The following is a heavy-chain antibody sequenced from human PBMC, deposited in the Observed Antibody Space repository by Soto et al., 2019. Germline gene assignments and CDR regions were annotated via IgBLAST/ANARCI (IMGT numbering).Heavy chain of an antibody. CDR3: AKDGADLTTAFYYYYMDV. Sequence: GGSLRLSCAASGFTFSSYAMSWVRQAPGKGLEWVSAISGSGGSTYYADSVKGRFTISRDNSKNTLYLQMNSLRAEDTAVYYCAKDGADLTTAFYYYYMDVWGKGTTVTVSS. CDR1: GFTFSSYA. D-gene: IGHD4-4*01. J-gene: IGHJ6*03. V-gene: IGHV3-23*01. CDR2: ISGSGGST.